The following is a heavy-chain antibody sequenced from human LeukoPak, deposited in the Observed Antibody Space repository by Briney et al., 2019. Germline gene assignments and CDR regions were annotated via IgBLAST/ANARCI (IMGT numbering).Heavy chain of an antibody. V-gene: IGHV5-51*01. CDR2: IYPGDSDT. CDR3: ARPKRGARTAFDI. CDR1: GYSFTSYW. J-gene: IGHJ3*02. D-gene: IGHD1-26*01. Sequence: GESLKISCKGSGYSFTSYWIGWVRQMPGKGLEWMGIIYPGDSDTRYSPSFQGQVTISADKSISTAYLQWSSLKASGTAMYYCARPKRGARTAFDIWGQGTMVTVSS.